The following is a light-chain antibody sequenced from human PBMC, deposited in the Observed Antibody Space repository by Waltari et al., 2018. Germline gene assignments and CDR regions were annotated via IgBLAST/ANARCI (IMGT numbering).Light chain of an antibody. Sequence: DIQMTQSPSPLSASVGDRVPITCRASQGISVYVKWYEPKPGKPPKLLIERASSLQGGVPSRFSGSGYGTDFTLPISSLRPEDFATYDCQQCDRTPRTFGQGTRLDSK. J-gene: IGKJ5*01. V-gene: IGKV1-39*01. CDR1: QGISVY. CDR2: RAS. CDR3: QQCDRTPRT.